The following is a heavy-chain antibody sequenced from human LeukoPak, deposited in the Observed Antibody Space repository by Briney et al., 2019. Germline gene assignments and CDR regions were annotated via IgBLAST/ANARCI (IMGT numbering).Heavy chain of an antibody. CDR1: GFTFSSYS. CDR2: ISSSSSYR. Sequence: GGSLRLSCAASGFTFSSYSMNWGRQAPGKGLEWVSSISSSSSYRYYADSVKGRLTISRDNSKNTLYLQMNSLRAEDTAVYYCAKIGPNGDDYWGQGTLVTVSS. V-gene: IGHV3-21*01. D-gene: IGHD4-17*01. CDR3: AKIGPNGDDY. J-gene: IGHJ4*02.